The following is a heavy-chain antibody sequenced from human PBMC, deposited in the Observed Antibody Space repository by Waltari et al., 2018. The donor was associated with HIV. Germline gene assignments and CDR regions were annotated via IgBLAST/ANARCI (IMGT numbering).Heavy chain of an antibody. J-gene: IGHJ4*02. CDR1: GYTFTSHW. Sequence: EVHLVQSGAEVKKPGRSLKISCKASGYTFTSHWVARVRQMPGQGLEWMGVLDPDDPCSRHSPALPRQITIYADTSSTTTYLQWRSLKVSDTAFYYCASANLMHDYGDYPASPEGNYFDFWGQGTPVAVSS. D-gene: IGHD4-17*01. CDR3: ASANLMHDYGDYPASPEGNYFDF. V-gene: IGHV5-51*03. CDR2: LDPDDPCS.